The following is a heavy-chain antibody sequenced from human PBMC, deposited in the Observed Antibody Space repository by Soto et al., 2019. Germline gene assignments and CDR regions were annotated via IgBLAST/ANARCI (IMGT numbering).Heavy chain of an antibody. V-gene: IGHV4-61*01. J-gene: IGHJ4*02. CDR3: ARSMPYSDGSSYSPFDY. CDR1: GGSVSSGNYY. D-gene: IGHD3-22*01. CDR2: FYYTGST. Sequence: QVQLQESGPGLVKPSETLSLTCTVSGGSVSSGNYYWSWIRQPPGKGLEWIGYFYYTGSTNYNPSPKGPVTISIDASKNQVSLRLSSVTAADTAVYYCARSMPYSDGSSYSPFDYWGQGTLVTVSS.